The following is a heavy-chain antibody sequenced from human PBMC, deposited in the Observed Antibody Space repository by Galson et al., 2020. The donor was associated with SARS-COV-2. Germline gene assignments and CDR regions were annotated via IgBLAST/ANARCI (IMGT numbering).Heavy chain of an antibody. D-gene: IGHD1-26*01. CDR3: ARANGGSYYYGMDV. CDR2: ISYDGSNK. CDR1: GFTFSSYA. J-gene: IGHJ6*02. Sequence: GGSLRLSCAASGFTFSSYAMHWVRQAPGKGLEWVAVISYDGSNKYYADSVKGRFTISTDNSKNTLYLQMNSLRAEDTAVYYCARANGGSYYYGMDVWGQGTTVTVSS. V-gene: IGHV3-30*04.